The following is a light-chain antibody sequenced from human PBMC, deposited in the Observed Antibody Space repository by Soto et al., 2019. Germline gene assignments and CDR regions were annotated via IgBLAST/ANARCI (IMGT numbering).Light chain of an antibody. CDR3: QQHANWPLT. CDR1: QSVSSNY. CDR2: GAS. Sequence: EIVLTQSPGTLSLSPGERASLSCRASQSVSSNYLAWFQQKPGQAPRLLISGASNRASDIPDRFSGSGSWTDFTLTISSLEPEDFAVYYCQQHANWPLTFGGGTKVEIK. V-gene: IGKV3-20*01. J-gene: IGKJ4*01.